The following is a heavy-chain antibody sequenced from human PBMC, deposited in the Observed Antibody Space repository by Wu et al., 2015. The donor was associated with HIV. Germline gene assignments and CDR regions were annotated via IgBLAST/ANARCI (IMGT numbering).Heavy chain of an antibody. CDR1: GYTFTTYG. V-gene: IGHV1-18*01. CDR3: ARDNIATVTLYYYYNGMDV. J-gene: IGHJ6*02. Sequence: QVQLVQSGAEVKKPGASVKVSCKASGYTFTTYGISWVRQAPGQGLEWMGWISGYNGDAKYAQKFQGRITMTTDTATKTAYMELRSLRPDDTAVYYCARDNIATVTLYYYYNGMDVWGQGTTVTVS. CDR2: ISGYNGDA. D-gene: IGHD4-17*01.